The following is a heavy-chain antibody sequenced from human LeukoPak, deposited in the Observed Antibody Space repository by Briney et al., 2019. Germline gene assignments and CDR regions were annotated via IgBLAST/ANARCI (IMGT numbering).Heavy chain of an antibody. V-gene: IGHV3-48*04. CDR2: IISDSSTI. J-gene: IGHJ1*01. CDR1: GFTFSSYS. D-gene: IGHD3-22*01. Sequence: GGSLRLSCAASGFTFSSYSMNWVRQAPGKGLEWISYIISDSSTIYYADSVKGRFTISRDNAKNSLYLQMTSLRAEDTAVYYCAISAPNYYDSSGYYSYFQHWSQGTLVTVSS. CDR3: AISAPNYYDSSGYYSYFQH.